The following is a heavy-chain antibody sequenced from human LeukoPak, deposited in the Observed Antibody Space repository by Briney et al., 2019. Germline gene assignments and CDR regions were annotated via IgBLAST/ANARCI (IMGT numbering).Heavy chain of an antibody. CDR3: AKSSGWYRDYFDY. CDR2: ISGSGGSA. Sequence: GGSLRLSCAASGFTFSSYAMSWVRQAPGKGLEWVSAISGSGGSAYYADSVKGRFTISRDNSKNTLYLQMNSLRAEDTAVYYCAKSSGWYRDYFDYWGQGTLVTVSS. D-gene: IGHD6-19*01. V-gene: IGHV3-23*01. J-gene: IGHJ4*02. CDR1: GFTFSSYA.